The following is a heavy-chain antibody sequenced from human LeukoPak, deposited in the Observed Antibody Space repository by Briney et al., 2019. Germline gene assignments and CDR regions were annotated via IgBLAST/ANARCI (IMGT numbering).Heavy chain of an antibody. CDR2: IYYSGST. D-gene: IGHD5-18*01. CDR1: GGSISSYY. J-gene: IGHJ4*02. Sequence: SETQSLTCTVSGGSISSYYWSWIRQPPGKGLEWIGYIYYSGSTNYNPSLKSRVTILVDTSKNQFSLKLSSVTAADTAVYYCARLVDTPMPYFDYWGQGTLVTVSS. CDR3: ARLVDTPMPYFDY. V-gene: IGHV4-59*08.